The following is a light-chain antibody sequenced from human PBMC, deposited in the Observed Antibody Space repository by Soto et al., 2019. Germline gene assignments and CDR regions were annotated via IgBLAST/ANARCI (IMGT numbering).Light chain of an antibody. V-gene: IGLV2-14*01. Sequence: QSALTQPASVSGSPGQSITISCTGTSSDIGFYDYVSWYQHHSGKAPKLIIYEVNNWPSGVSNRFSGSKSVNTASLTISGLQAEDEADYYCSSHSSSSAYYVFGTGTKVTVL. J-gene: IGLJ1*01. CDR2: EVN. CDR3: SSHSSSSAYYV. CDR1: SSDIGFYDY.